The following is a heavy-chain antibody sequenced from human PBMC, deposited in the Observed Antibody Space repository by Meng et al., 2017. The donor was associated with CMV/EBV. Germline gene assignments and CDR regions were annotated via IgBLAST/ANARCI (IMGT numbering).Heavy chain of an antibody. J-gene: IGHJ4*02. CDR1: GFTFSSYA. V-gene: IGHV3-9*01. D-gene: IGHD5-12*01. Sequence: SLKISCAASGFTFSSYAMHWVRQAPGKGLEWVSGISWNSGSIGYADSVKGRFTISRDNAKNSLYLQMNSLRAEDTALYYCAAKDLAFDYWGQGTLVTVSS. CDR3: AAKDLAFDY. CDR2: ISWNSGSI.